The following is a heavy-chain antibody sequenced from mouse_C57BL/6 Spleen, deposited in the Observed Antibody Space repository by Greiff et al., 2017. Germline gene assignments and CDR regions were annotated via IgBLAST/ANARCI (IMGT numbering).Heavy chain of an antibody. CDR3: AREGVYYGYDEYFDV. Sequence: QVQLKQPGAELVKPGASVKLSCKASGYTFTSYWMHWVKQRPGRGLEWIGRIDPNSGGTKYNEQFRSKATLTVDKPSSTAYMQLSSLTSEDSAVYYCAREGVYYGYDEYFDVWGTGTTVTVSS. D-gene: IGHD2-2*01. J-gene: IGHJ1*03. V-gene: IGHV1-72*01. CDR2: IDPNSGGT. CDR1: GYTFTSYW.